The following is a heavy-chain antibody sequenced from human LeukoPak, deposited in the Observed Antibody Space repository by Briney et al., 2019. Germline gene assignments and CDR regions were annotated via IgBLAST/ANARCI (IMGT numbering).Heavy chain of an antibody. CDR1: GFTFSSYG. J-gene: IGHJ4*02. V-gene: IGHV3-30*02. D-gene: IGHD3-10*01. Sequence: PGGTLRLSCAASGFTFSSYGMLWVPQAPGKGLEWVAFIRFDGSNKYYTDSVKGRFTIYRDNSKNTLYLQMNSLRAEGTALYYPYITMVRGVIGGSFDYWGQGTLVTVSS. CDR3: YITMVRGVIGGSFDY. CDR2: IRFDGSNK.